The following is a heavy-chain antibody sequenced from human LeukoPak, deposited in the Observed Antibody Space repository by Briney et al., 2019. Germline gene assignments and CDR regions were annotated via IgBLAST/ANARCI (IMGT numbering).Heavy chain of an antibody. J-gene: IGHJ4*02. V-gene: IGHV4-34*01. Sequence: SETLSLTCAVCGGPFNGYYWRWLRQPPGKGLEWLGEINHSGSTNYNPSLKSRVPISVDTSKNQFSLKLTSVTAADTAVYYCARAPPVTAAKGSFDYWGQGTLVTVSS. CDR1: GGPFNGYY. CDR2: INHSGST. D-gene: IGHD2-2*01. CDR3: ARAPPVTAAKGSFDY.